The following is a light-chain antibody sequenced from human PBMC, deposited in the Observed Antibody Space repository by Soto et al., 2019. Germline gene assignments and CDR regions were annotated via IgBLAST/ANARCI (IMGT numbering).Light chain of an antibody. J-gene: IGKJ2*01. CDR1: AAIGKY. V-gene: IGKV1-9*01. CDR3: QQLKGVPRYT. CDR2: DAS. Sequence: DIQLTQSPSFLSASVGDRVTITCRARAAIGKYLAWYQQKAGKPPKLLVYDASTVQDGVPSRFTGSGSGTEFSLVSSRRQPEDVATYYWQQLKGVPRYTCGQGTTVDI.